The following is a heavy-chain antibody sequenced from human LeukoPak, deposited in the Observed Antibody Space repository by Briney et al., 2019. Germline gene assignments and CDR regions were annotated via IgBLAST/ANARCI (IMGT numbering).Heavy chain of an antibody. J-gene: IGHJ6*02. CDR1: GFTFDDYA. CDR2: ISGDGSST. Sequence: GGSLRLSCAASGFTFDDYAMHWVRQAPGKGLEWVSLISGDGSSTYYADSVKGRFTISRDNSKNSLYLQMNSLRTEDTALYYCAKDMPPGYYYYGMDVWGQGTTVTVSS. CDR3: AKDMPPGYYYYGMDV. D-gene: IGHD7-27*01. V-gene: IGHV3-43*02.